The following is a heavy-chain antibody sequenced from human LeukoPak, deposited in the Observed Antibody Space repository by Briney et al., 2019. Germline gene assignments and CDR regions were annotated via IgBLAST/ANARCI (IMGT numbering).Heavy chain of an antibody. J-gene: IGHJ6*03. Sequence: SETLSLTCTVSGGSISSGSYYGSWIRQPAGKGLEWIGRIYTSGSTNHHPSLKSRVTISVDTSKTQFSMMLSSVTAADTALYYCARDSLLPSAMGYYYMDVWGKGTTVTVSS. D-gene: IGHD2-2*01. CDR3: ARDSLLPSAMGYYYMDV. CDR1: GGSISSGSYY. V-gene: IGHV4-61*02. CDR2: IYTSGST.